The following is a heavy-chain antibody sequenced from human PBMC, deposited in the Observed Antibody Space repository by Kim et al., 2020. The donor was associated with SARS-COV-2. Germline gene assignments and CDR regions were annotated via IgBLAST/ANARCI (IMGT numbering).Heavy chain of an antibody. D-gene: IGHD3-22*01. J-gene: IGHJ6*02. CDR2: IYYSGST. Sequence: SETLSLTCTVSGGSISSYYWSWIRQPPGKGLEWIGYIYYSGSTNYNPSLKSRVTISVDTAKNQFSLKLSSVTAADTAVFYCARVARNYYDSSGYYYYYYYYGMDVWGQGTTVPVSS. CDR1: GGSISSYY. CDR3: ARVARNYYDSSGYYYYYYYYGMDV. V-gene: IGHV4-59*01.